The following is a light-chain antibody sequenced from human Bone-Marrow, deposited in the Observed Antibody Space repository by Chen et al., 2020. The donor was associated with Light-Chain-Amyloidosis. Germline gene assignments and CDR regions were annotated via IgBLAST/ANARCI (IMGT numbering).Light chain of an antibody. CDR3: ETWDSSLSAWV. J-gene: IGLJ3*02. CDR2: DNN. V-gene: IGLV1-51*01. Sequence: QSVLTQPPSVSAAPGQKVTLSCSGSGSNLGNNYVSWYQQLPGTAPKLLLYDNNNRPSGIPDRFSGSKSGTSATLGITGLQTGDEADYYCETWDSSLSAWVFGGGTKLTVL. CDR1: GSNLGNNY.